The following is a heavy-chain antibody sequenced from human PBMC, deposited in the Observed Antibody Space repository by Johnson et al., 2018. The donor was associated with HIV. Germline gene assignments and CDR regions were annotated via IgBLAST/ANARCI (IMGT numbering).Heavy chain of an antibody. CDR3: ARDPGYSAFDI. CDR1: GFTFSDYY. V-gene: IGHV3-11*01. Sequence: QVQLVESGGGLVKPGGSLRLSCAASGFTFSDYYMSWIRQAPGKGLEWVSVISSDGNTYYADSAKGRFSISRDNAKNSLYLQMNSLRAEDTAVYYCARDPGYSAFDIWGQGTVVTVSS. D-gene: IGHD1-1*01. CDR2: ISSDGNT. J-gene: IGHJ3*02.